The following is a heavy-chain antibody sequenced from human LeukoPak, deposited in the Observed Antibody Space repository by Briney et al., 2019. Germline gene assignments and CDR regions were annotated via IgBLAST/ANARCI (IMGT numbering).Heavy chain of an antibody. Sequence: GGSLRLSCAASGFTFSSYAMSWVRQAPGKGLEWVSAISGGGGSTYYADSVKGRFTISRDNAKNSLYLQMNTLRAEDTAVYYCATDRGYTGWYFDYWGQGTLVTVSS. CDR1: GFTFSSYA. D-gene: IGHD5-12*01. J-gene: IGHJ4*02. CDR2: ISGGGGST. CDR3: ATDRGYTGWYFDY. V-gene: IGHV3-23*01.